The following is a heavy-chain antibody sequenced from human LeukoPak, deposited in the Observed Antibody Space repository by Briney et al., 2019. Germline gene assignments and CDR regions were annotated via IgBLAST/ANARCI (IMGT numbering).Heavy chain of an antibody. V-gene: IGHV1-18*01. D-gene: IGHD3-22*01. Sequence: ASVKVSCKASGYTFTSYGISWVRQAPGQGLEWMGWISAYNGNTNYAQKLQGRVTMTTDTSTSTAYMELRSLRSDDTAVYYCARDSAGYYDSSVAHLPSDYWGQGTLVTVSS. CDR1: GYTFTSYG. CDR2: ISAYNGNT. J-gene: IGHJ4*02. CDR3: ARDSAGYYDSSVAHLPSDY.